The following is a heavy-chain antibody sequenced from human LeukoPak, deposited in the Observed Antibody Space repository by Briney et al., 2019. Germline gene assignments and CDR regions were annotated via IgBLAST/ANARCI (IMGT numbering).Heavy chain of an antibody. CDR3: AKEPREYCSSTSCPNWFDS. Sequence: GGSLRLSCAASGFTFNNYAMSWVRQAPGKGLEWVSAISASGGTTNYADSVKGRFTISRDNSENTLFLQMNSLRAEDTAVYYCAKEPREYCSSTSCPNWFDSWGRGTLVTVSS. CDR1: GFTFNNYA. D-gene: IGHD2-2*01. J-gene: IGHJ5*01. CDR2: ISASGGTT. V-gene: IGHV3-23*01.